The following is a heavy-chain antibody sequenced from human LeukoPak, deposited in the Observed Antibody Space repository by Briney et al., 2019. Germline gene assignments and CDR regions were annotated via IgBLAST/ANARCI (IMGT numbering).Heavy chain of an antibody. D-gene: IGHD6-13*01. V-gene: IGHV3-7*01. CDR2: IKQDGSEK. J-gene: IGHJ6*02. Sequence: GGSLRLSCAASGFTFSSYWMSWVRQAPGKGLEWVANIKQDGSEKYYVDSVKGRFTISRDNAKNSLYLQMNSLRAEDTAVYYCASNAGSSWYSYYYYYGMDVWGQGTTVTVSS. CDR1: GFTFSSYW. CDR3: ASNAGSSWYSYYYYYGMDV.